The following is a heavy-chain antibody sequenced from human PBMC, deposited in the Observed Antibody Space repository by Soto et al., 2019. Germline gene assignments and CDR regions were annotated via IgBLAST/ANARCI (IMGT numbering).Heavy chain of an antibody. Sequence: ASVKVSCKASGYTFTSYAMHWVRQAPGQRLEWMGWINAGNVNTKYSQKFQGRVTITRDTSASTAYMELSSLRSEDTAVYYCARVYSSSPFDYWGQGTLGTVSS. CDR1: GYTFTSYA. J-gene: IGHJ4*02. CDR2: INAGNVNT. CDR3: ARVYSSSPFDY. V-gene: IGHV1-3*01. D-gene: IGHD6-13*01.